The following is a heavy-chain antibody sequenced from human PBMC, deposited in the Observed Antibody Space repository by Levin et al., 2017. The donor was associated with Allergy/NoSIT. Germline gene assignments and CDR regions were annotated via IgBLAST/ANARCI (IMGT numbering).Heavy chain of an antibody. CDR2: FDPDDGET. J-gene: IGHJ6*02. D-gene: IGHD4-23*01. Sequence: AASVKVSCKVSGYTLIGLSMHWVRQSPGQGLEWMGGFDPDDGETIYAQKFQGRLTLTEDTSTDTAYMEMRSLRSEDTAVYYCATPENFGGDSGRSPYHYGLDVWGQGTTVTVTS. V-gene: IGHV1-24*01. CDR1: GYTLIGLS. CDR3: ATPENFGGDSGRSPYHYGLDV.